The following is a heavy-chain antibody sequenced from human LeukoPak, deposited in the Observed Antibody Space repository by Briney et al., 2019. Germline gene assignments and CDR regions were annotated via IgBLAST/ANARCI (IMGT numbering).Heavy chain of an antibody. Sequence: GSLRLSCTASGFNFSDYYMSWIRQAPGKGLERVSYIRSSGRTIYYADSVMGRFTISRDNANHSLYLQMNSLRAEDSAVYYCARVNAGLDYWGQGTLVTVSS. V-gene: IGHV3-11*04. D-gene: IGHD3-10*01. CDR2: IRSSGRTI. CDR3: ARVNAGLDY. CDR1: GFNFSDYY. J-gene: IGHJ4*02.